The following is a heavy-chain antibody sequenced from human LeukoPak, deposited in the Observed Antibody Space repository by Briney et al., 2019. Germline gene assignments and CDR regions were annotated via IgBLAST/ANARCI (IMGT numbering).Heavy chain of an antibody. CDR3: ARAYPFDDFWSGYTHYYMDV. V-gene: IGHV3-9*01. J-gene: IGHJ6*03. CDR2: ISWNSGSI. D-gene: IGHD3-3*01. CDR1: GFTFDDYA. Sequence: GGSLRLSCAASGFTFDDYAMHWVRHAPGKGLEWVSGISWNSGSIGYADSVKGRFTISRDNAKNSLYLQMNSLRAEDTAVYYCARAYPFDDFWSGYTHYYMDVWGKGTTVTVSS.